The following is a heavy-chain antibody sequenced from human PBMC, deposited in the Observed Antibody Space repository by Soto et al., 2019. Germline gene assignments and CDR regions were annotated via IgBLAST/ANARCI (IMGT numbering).Heavy chain of an antibody. J-gene: IGHJ3*02. Sequence: SVKVSCKASGGTFSSYAISCVRQSPGQGLEWMGGIIPIFGTANYAQKFQGRVTITADKSTSTAYMELSSLRSEDTAVYYCARFSSHYYDSSGYYDAFDIWGQGTMVTVSS. D-gene: IGHD3-22*01. CDR3: ARFSSHYYDSSGYYDAFDI. CDR2: IIPIFGTA. V-gene: IGHV1-69*06. CDR1: GGTFSSYA.